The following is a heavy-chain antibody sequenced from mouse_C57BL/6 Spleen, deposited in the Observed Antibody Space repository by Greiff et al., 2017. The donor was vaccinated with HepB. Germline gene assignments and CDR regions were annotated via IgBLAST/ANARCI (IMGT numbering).Heavy chain of an antibody. CDR3: ARDDTTVVAYDY. V-gene: IGHV3-6*01. CDR1: GYSITSGYY. CDR2: ISYDGSN. J-gene: IGHJ2*01. Sequence: VQLKESGPGLVKPSQSLSLTCSVTGYSITSGYYWNWIRQFPGNKLEWMGYISYDGSNNYNPSLKNRISITRDTSKNQFFLKLNSVTTEDTATYYCARDDTTVVAYDYWGQGTTLTVSS. D-gene: IGHD1-1*01.